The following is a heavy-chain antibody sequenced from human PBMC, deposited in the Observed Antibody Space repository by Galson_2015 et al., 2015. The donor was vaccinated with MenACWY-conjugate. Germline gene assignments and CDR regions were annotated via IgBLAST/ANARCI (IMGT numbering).Heavy chain of an antibody. V-gene: IGHV3-30*04. J-gene: IGHJ4*02. CDR3: ARDQQGYNSSLYRSFDY. Sequence: ALRIGCAASGFTVSSYAMHWVRQAPGMGLVWVAVTSYDGSKKYYDVPVKGRFTIYRDNSKNTLYLNLNSLREEDTAVYFCARDQQGYNSSLYRSFDYWGQGTLVAVSS. CDR1: GFTVSSYA. D-gene: IGHD6-13*01. CDR2: TSYDGSKK.